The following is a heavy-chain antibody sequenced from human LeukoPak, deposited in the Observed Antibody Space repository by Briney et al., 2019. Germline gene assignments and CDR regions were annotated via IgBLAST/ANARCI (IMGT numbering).Heavy chain of an antibody. CDR2: IWYDGSNK. CDR1: GFTFSSYG. J-gene: IGHJ4*02. D-gene: IGHD3-10*01. Sequence: PGGSLRLSCAASGFTFSSYGMHWVRQAPGKGLEWVAVIWYDGSNKYYADSVKGRFTISRDNSKNTLYLQMNSLRAEDTAVYYCASQSAHITPVDYWGQGTLVTVSS. V-gene: IGHV3-33*01. CDR3: ASQSAHITPVDY.